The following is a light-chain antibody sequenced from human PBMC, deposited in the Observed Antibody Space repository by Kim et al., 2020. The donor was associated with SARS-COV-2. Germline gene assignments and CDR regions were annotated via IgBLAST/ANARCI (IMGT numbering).Light chain of an antibody. J-gene: IGLJ2*01. CDR1: SIGSKS. CDR3: QVWDSSSDHRVV. V-gene: IGLV3-21*04. Sequence: PGKTARVSCGGNSIGSKSVHWYQQKSGQAPVLVIYYDSDRLSGIPERFSGSNSGNTATLTISRVEAGDEADYYCQVWDSSSDHRVVFGGGTQLTVL. CDR2: YDS.